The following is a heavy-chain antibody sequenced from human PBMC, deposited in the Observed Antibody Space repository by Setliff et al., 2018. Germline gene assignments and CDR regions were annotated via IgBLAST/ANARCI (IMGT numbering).Heavy chain of an antibody. V-gene: IGHV4-30-4*08. D-gene: IGHD3-3*01. CDR1: GGSISSGDYY. CDR2: IYYSGST. J-gene: IGHJ4*02. Sequence: PSETLSLTCTVSGGSISSGDYYWSWIRQPPGKGLEWIGYIYYSGSTYYNPSLKSRVTISVDTSENQFSLKLSSETAADTAVYYCARTYGYYLPEPSYYFDYWGQGTLVTVSS. CDR3: ARTYGYYLPEPSYYFDY.